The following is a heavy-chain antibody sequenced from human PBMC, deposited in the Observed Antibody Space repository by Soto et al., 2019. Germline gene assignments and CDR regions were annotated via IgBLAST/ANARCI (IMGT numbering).Heavy chain of an antibody. CDR3: ARAYCSSTSCPYGMDV. V-gene: IGHV1-69*13. CDR1: GGTFSKYA. CDR2: IMPIFGTI. Sequence: SVKVSCKASGGTFSKYAISWVRQAPGQGLEWMGGIMPIFGTIKYAQKFQGRVTITADESTSTAYMELSSLRSEDTAVYYCARAYCSSTSCPYGMDVWGQGTTVTVS. D-gene: IGHD2-2*01. J-gene: IGHJ6*02.